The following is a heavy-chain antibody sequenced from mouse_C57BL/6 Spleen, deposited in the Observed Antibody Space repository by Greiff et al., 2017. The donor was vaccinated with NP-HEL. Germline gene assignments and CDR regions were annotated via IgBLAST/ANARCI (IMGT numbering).Heavy chain of an antibody. CDR2: ISSGSSTI. Sequence: EVKLEESGGGLVKPGGSLKLSCAASGFTFSDYGMHWVRQAPEKGLEWVAYISSGSSTIYYADTVKGRFTISRDNAKNTLFLQMTSLRSEDTAMYYCARGYYSWYFDVWGTGTTVTVSS. J-gene: IGHJ1*03. CDR1: GFTFSDYG. V-gene: IGHV5-17*01. D-gene: IGHD2-3*01. CDR3: ARGYYSWYFDV.